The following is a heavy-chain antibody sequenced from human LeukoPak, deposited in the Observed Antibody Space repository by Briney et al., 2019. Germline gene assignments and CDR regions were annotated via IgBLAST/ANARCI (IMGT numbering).Heavy chain of an antibody. V-gene: IGHV3-23*01. Sequence: PGGSLRLSCSMSGFTLSHYAMSWVRQAPGKGLEWGSTIGGGGGSTDYTDSVKGRFTISRDNSKNTLYLQMNSLGAEDTAVYYCAKGHRYCTSGNCNSAVDYWGQGTLVTVSS. J-gene: IGHJ4*02. CDR1: GFTLSHYA. CDR2: IGGGGGST. CDR3: AKGHRYCTSGNCNSAVDY. D-gene: IGHD2-15*01.